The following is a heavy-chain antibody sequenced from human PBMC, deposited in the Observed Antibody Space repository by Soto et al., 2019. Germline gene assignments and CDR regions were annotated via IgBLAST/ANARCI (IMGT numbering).Heavy chain of an antibody. V-gene: IGHV4-39*01. CDR1: GGSISSSSYY. Sequence: PSETLSLTCTVSGGSISSSSYYWGRIPHPPGEGQAWIARIYYDGSTYYNPSLKSRVTISIDTSKNQFSLRLRSVTAADTAIYYCAKVVVAATRHTDFDSWGQGTLVTVSS. CDR3: AKVVVAATRHTDFDS. CDR2: IYYDGST. J-gene: IGHJ4*02. D-gene: IGHD2-15*01.